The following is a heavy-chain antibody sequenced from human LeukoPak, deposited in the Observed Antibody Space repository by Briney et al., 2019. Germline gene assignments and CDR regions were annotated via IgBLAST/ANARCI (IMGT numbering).Heavy chain of an antibody. J-gene: IGHJ4*02. CDR3: ARKSASGNYPLDY. CDR1: GFNFGSYS. V-gene: IGHV3-23*01. Sequence: GGSLRLSCAASGFNFGSYSMTWVRQAPGKGLEWVSVISADSATTFYADSVKGRFTISRDNAKNTVFLQTSSLRAEDTALYYCARKSASGNYPLDYWGQGTLVTVSS. CDR2: ISADSATT. D-gene: IGHD3-10*01.